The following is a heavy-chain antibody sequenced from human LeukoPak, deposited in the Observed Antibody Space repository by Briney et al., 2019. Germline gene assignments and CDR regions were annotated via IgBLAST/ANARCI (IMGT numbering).Heavy chain of an antibody. V-gene: IGHV4-59*08. D-gene: IGHD2-15*01. J-gene: IGHJ6*03. CDR1: GGSISSYY. CDR2: IYYSGST. CDR3: ARGVVVVVADYYYYYMDV. Sequence: SETLSLTCTVSGGSISSYYWSWIRQPPGKGLEWIGYIYYSGSTNYNPSLKSRVTISVDTSKNQFSLKLSSVTAADTAVYYCARGVVVVVADYYYYYMDVWGKGTTVTISS.